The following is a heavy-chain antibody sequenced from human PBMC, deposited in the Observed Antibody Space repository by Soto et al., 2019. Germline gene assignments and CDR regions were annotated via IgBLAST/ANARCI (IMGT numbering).Heavy chain of an antibody. Sequence: QVKFVQPGAEEKKPGASGKVSAKAPDYTFTSYLLHWVPQPPGQRLEWRGWINAGNGNTKYSQKFQGRVTITRDTSASTAYMELSSLRSEDTAVYYCARAWVVVTAPDYWGQGTLVTVSS. CDR1: DYTFTSYL. V-gene: IGHV1-3*05. D-gene: IGHD2-21*02. CDR2: INAGNGNT. J-gene: IGHJ4*02. CDR3: ARAWVVVTAPDY.